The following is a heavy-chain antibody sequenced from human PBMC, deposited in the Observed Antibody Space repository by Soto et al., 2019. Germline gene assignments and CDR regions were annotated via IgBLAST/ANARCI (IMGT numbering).Heavy chain of an antibody. Sequence: GASVKVSCKASGYTFTGYYMHWVRQAPGQGLEWMGWINPNSGGTNYAQKFQGWVTMTRDTSISTAYMELSRLRSDDTAVYYCARGHPLVGATSVGAFDIWGQGTMVTVSS. V-gene: IGHV1-2*04. J-gene: IGHJ3*02. CDR1: GYTFTGYY. D-gene: IGHD1-26*01. CDR3: ARGHPLVGATSVGAFDI. CDR2: INPNSGGT.